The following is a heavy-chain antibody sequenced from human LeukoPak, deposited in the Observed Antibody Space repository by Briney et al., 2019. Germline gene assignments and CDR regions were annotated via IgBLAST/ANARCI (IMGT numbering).Heavy chain of an antibody. J-gene: IGHJ4*02. CDR2: IIPIFGTA. D-gene: IGHD5-12*01. CDR1: GYTFTSYA. V-gene: IGHV1-69*01. CDR3: ARGQKVDIVATSSSSHYFDY. Sequence: SVKVSCKASGYTFTSYAISWVRQAPGQGLEWMGGIIPIFGTANYAQKFQGRVTITADESTSTAYMELSSLRSEDTAVYYCARGQKVDIVATSSSSHYFDYWGQGTLVTVSS.